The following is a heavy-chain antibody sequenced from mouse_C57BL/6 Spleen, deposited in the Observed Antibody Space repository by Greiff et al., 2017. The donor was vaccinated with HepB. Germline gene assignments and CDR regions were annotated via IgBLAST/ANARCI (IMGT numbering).Heavy chain of an antibody. CDR2: IDPSDSET. V-gene: IGHV1-52*01. Sequence: VQLQESGAELVRPGSSVKLSCKASGYTFTSYWMHWVKQRPIQGLEWIGNIDPSDSETHYNQKFKDKATLTVDKSSSTAYMQLSSLTSEDSAVYYCARSLGYSGAMDYWGQGTSVTVSS. D-gene: IGHD2-3*01. CDR1: GYTFTSYW. J-gene: IGHJ4*01. CDR3: ARSLGYSGAMDY.